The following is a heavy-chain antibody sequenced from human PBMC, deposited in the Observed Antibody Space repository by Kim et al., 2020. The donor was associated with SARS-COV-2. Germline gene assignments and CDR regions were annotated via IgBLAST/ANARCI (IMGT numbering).Heavy chain of an antibody. CDR3: ARGRWGHAVRGSAKNWFDP. CDR2: INHSGST. V-gene: IGHV4-34*01. D-gene: IGHD3-10*01. CDR1: GGSFSGYY. J-gene: IGHJ5*02. Sequence: SETLSLTCAVYGGSFSGYYWSWIRQPPGKGLEWIGEINHSGSTNYNPSLKSRVTISVDTSKNQFSLKLSSVTAADTAVYYCARGRWGHAVRGSAKNWFDPWGQGTLVTVSS.